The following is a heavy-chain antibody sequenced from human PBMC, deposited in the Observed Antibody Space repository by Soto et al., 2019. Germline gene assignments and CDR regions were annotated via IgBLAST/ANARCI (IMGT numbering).Heavy chain of an antibody. V-gene: IGHV4-59*01. CDR2: IYYSGST. CDR3: AREGNLGRWLQPLDF. J-gene: IGHJ4*02. D-gene: IGHD5-12*01. CDR1: GGSLSSYY. Sequence: SEPLSLTCVVSGGSLSSYYWSWIRQPPGKGLEWIGYIYYSGSTNYNPSLKSRVTMSVDTSKNQFSLKLISVTAADTAKYFCAREGNLGRWLQPLDFWGQGTLVTVSS.